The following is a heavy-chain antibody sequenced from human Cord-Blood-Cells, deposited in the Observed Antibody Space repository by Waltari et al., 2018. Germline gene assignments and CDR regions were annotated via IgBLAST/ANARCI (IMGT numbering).Heavy chain of an antibody. J-gene: IGHJ5*02. CDR1: GFSLSNARMG. D-gene: IGHD6-6*01. CDR2: IFSNDEK. CDR3: ARITGVDSSSSNWFDP. Sequence: QVTLKESGPVLVKPTETLTLTCTVSGFSLSNARMGVSWIRQPPGKALEWLAHIFSNDEKSYSTSLKSRLTISKDTSKSQVVLTMTNMDPVDTATYYCARITGVDSSSSNWFDPWGQGTLVTVSS. V-gene: IGHV2-26*01.